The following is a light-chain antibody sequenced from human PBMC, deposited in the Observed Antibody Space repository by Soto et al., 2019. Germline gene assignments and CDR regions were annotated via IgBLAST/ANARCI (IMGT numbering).Light chain of an antibody. Sequence: EIVLTQSPATLSLSPVERATLSCRASQSVSSYLAWYQQKPGQAPRPLIYDASNRATGIPARFSGSGSGTDFTLTISSLEPEDFAVYYCQQRSNWPITFGQGTRLEIK. V-gene: IGKV3-11*01. CDR1: QSVSSY. CDR2: DAS. J-gene: IGKJ5*01. CDR3: QQRSNWPIT.